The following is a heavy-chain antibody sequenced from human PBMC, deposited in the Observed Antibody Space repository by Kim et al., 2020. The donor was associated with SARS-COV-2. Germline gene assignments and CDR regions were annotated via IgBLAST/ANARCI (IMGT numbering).Heavy chain of an antibody. CDR3: ARGDGAAAAHYFDY. J-gene: IGHJ4*02. D-gene: IGHD6-13*01. Sequence: NPPPKSRVTISVDTSKHQFSLKLSSVTAADTAVYYCARGDGAAAAHYFDYWGQGTLVTVSS. V-gene: IGHV4-59*09.